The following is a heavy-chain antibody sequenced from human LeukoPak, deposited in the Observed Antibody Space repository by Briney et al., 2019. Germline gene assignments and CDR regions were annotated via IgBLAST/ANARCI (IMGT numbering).Heavy chain of an antibody. J-gene: IGHJ6*03. CDR3: ARDAGYSSSPNYYYYYMDV. Sequence: SETLSLTCTVSGGSISSYYWSWIRQPAGKGLEWIGRIYTSGSTNYNPSLKSRVTISVDTSKNQFSLKLSSVTAADTAVYYCARDAGYSSSPNYYYYYMDVWGKGTTVTVS. CDR2: IYTSGST. D-gene: IGHD6-6*01. V-gene: IGHV4-4*07. CDR1: GGSISSYY.